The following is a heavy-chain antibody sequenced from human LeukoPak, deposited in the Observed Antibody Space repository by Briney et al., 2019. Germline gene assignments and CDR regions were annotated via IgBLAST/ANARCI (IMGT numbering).Heavy chain of an antibody. CDR2: ISYDGSNK. D-gene: IGHD7-27*01. CDR1: GFTFSSYA. J-gene: IGHJ4*02. CDR3: ARGVGSNWGHIDY. V-gene: IGHV3-30-3*01. Sequence: PGGSLRLSCAASGFTFSSYAMHWVRQAPGKGLEWVAVISYDGSNKYYADSVKGRFTISRDNSKNAQFLRMNSLRAEDTAVYYCARGVGSNWGHIDYWGQGTPVTVSS.